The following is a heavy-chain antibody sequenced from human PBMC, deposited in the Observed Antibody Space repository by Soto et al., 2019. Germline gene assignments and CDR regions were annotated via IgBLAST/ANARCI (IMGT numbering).Heavy chain of an antibody. J-gene: IGHJ3*02. CDR1: GYSISSGSY. Sequence: LSLTCTVSGYSISSGSYWAWIRQPPGKGPEWIASIYHGGTTFYNPSLKSRITISVDTSNNQFSLRLSSVTAADTGVYYCVRYDRINMKPYSPEGFHIWGQGTMVTVSS. CDR3: VRYDRINMKPYSPEGFHI. V-gene: IGHV4-38-2*02. D-gene: IGHD3-3*02. CDR2: IYHGGTT.